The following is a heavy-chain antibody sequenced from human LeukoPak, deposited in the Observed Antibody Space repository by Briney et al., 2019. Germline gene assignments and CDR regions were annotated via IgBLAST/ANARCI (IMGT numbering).Heavy chain of an antibody. Sequence: ASVRVSCKASGYTFSNFGINWVRQAPGQGLEWMGWISGNNDNPNYGQKFQGRFTVTTDSSTSTAYMELRNLTFDDTAVYYCARDGTSTDDYWGQGTLVTVSS. D-gene: IGHD2-2*01. V-gene: IGHV1-18*01. CDR3: ARDGTSTDDY. J-gene: IGHJ4*02. CDR2: ISGNNDNP. CDR1: GYTFSNFG.